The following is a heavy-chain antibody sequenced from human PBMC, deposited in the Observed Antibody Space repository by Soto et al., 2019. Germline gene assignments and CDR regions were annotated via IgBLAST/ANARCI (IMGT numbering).Heavy chain of an antibody. CDR1: GGSFSGYY. J-gene: IGHJ5*02. D-gene: IGHD6-13*01. V-gene: IGHV4-34*01. CDR3: ARPLIAAAGFNWFDP. CDR2: INHSGST. Sequence: SETLSLTCAVYGGSFSGYYWSWIRQPPGKGLEWIGEINHSGSTNYNPSLKSRVTISVDTSKNQFSLKLSSVTAADTAVYYCARPLIAAAGFNWFDPWGQGTLVTVSS.